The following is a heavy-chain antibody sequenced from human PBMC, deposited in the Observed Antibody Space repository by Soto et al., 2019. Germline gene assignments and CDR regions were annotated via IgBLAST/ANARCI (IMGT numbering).Heavy chain of an antibody. Sequence: EVQLMESGGGLVQPGGSLRLSCAASGFTFDNYAMHWVRQVPGKGLEWVSGLSSDSATVDYVDSVKGRFTISRDNAKNSLYLQMTSLRPEDTAVYYCAKDGTTMLRGPKGLDYWGQGTLVTVSS. J-gene: IGHJ4*02. V-gene: IGHV3-9*01. D-gene: IGHD3-10*01. CDR3: AKDGTTMLRGPKGLDY. CDR1: GFTFDNYA. CDR2: LSSDSATV.